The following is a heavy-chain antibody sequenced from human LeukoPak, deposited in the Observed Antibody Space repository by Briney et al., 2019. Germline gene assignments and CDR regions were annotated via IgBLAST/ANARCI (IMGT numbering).Heavy chain of an antibody. CDR3: ARASITMARGELVFYFDY. D-gene: IGHD3-10*01. Sequence: GGPLRLSCAASGFTFSSYSMNWVRQAPGKGLEWVSSISSSSSYIYYADSVKGRFTISRDNAKNSLYLQINSLRAEDTAVYYCARASITMARGELVFYFDYWGQGTLVTVSS. CDR2: ISSSSSYI. J-gene: IGHJ4*02. CDR1: GFTFSSYS. V-gene: IGHV3-21*01.